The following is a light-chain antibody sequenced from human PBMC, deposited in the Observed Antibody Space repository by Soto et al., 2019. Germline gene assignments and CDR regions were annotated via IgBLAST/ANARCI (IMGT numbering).Light chain of an antibody. CDR3: QNYNSGPRT. Sequence: DIQMTQSPSSLSASVGDRVTITCRASQGISNYLAWYQQKPGKVPKLLIYAASTLQSGAPSRFSGSGSGTDFTLTISSLQPDDVSTYYCQNYNSGPRTFGQGTKVEIK. J-gene: IGKJ1*01. CDR1: QGISNY. V-gene: IGKV1-27*01. CDR2: AAS.